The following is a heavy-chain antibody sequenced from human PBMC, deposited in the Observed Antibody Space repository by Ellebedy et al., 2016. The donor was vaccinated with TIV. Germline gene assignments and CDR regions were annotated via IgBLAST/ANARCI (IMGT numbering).Heavy chain of an antibody. CDR2: LGGSSENT. Sequence: PGGSLRLSCAASGFTFSNYAMSWVRQAPGKGLEWVSALGGSSENTYYADSVQGRFTISRDNSENTLYLQMNSLRAEATAVYYCAKTASKGRGRKTPIDYWGQGTLVTVSS. D-gene: IGHD1-14*01. V-gene: IGHV3-23*01. CDR3: AKTASKGRGRKTPIDY. J-gene: IGHJ4*02. CDR1: GFTFSNYA.